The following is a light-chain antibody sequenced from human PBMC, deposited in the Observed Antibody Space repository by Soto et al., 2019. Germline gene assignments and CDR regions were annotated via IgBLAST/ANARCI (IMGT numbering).Light chain of an antibody. CDR1: QGIRNY. J-gene: IGKJ5*01. Sequence: DIQLTQSPSFLSASVGDRVTITCRASQGIRNYLAWYQQKPGRAPKLLMYIASTLQTGVPSRFSGSQSGTEFTLTIYSLQPEDFATYDCQQVNNYPITFGQGTRLEIK. CDR2: IAS. V-gene: IGKV1-9*01. CDR3: QQVNNYPIT.